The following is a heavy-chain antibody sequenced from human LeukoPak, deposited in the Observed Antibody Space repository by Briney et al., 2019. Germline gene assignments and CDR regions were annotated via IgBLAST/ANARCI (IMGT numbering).Heavy chain of an antibody. V-gene: IGHV1-2*02. D-gene: IGHD3-9*01. J-gene: IGHJ3*02. CDR2: INPNSGGT. CDR1: GYTFTGYY. Sequence: ASVKVSCKASGYTFTGYYMHWGRQAPGQGLEWMGWINPNSGGTNYAQKFQGRVTMTRDTSISTAYMELSRLRSEDTAVYYCARGQSLGGYFDWLDAFDIWGQGTMVTVSS. CDR3: ARGQSLGGYFDWLDAFDI.